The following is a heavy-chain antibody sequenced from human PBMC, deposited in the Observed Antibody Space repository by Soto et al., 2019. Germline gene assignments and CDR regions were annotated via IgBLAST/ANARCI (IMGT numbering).Heavy chain of an antibody. Sequence: SETLSLTCTVSGGSISSYYWSWIRQPPGKGLEWIGYIYYSGSTNYNPSLKSRVTISVDTSKNQFSLKLSSVTAADTAVYYCAREGGYCSSTSCYVGAFDIWGQGTMVTVSS. V-gene: IGHV4-59*01. CDR2: IYYSGST. J-gene: IGHJ3*02. D-gene: IGHD2-2*01. CDR3: AREGGYCSSTSCYVGAFDI. CDR1: GGSISSYY.